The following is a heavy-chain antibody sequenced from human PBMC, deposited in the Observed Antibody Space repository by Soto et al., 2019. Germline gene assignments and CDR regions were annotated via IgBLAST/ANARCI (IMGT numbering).Heavy chain of an antibody. CDR3: ARAVEVDPIDY. CDR1: GFTFSNYD. CDR2: IGVGGDT. V-gene: IGHV3-13*01. Sequence: EVQLMESGGGLVQPGGSLRLSCAGSGFTFSNYDMSWVRQTTGKRLEWVSTIGVGGDTYYADSVKGRFTVFRENAKNSLYLQMNSLRVGDTAVYYCARAVEVDPIDYWGQGTLVTVSS. D-gene: IGHD1-1*01. J-gene: IGHJ4*02.